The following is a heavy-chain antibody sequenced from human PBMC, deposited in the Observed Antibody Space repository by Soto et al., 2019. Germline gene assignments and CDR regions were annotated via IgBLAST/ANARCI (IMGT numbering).Heavy chain of an antibody. D-gene: IGHD6-6*01. V-gene: IGHV4-59*08. J-gene: IGHJ6*03. CDR3: ARLASDYYSYMAF. Sequence: PSETLSLTCTVSGGSISSYYWSWIRQPPGKGLEWIGYIYYSGSTNYNPSLKSRVTISVDTSKNQFSLKLSSVTAADTAVYYCARLASDYYSYMAFWGKGTTVTVSS. CDR2: IYYSGST. CDR1: GGSISSYY.